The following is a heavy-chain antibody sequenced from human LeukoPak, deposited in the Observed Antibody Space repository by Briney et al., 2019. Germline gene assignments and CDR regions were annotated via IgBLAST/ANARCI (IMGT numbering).Heavy chain of an antibody. V-gene: IGHV3-11*01. D-gene: IGHD1-26*01. CDR1: GFTFSNYG. CDR3: AKASGSYYYGDAFDI. J-gene: IGHJ3*02. CDR2: ISSSGSTI. Sequence: GGSLRPSCAASGFTFSNYGMGWVRQAPGKGLEWVSYISSSGSTIYYADSVKGRFTISRDNAKNSLYLQMNSLRAEDMALYYCAKASGSYYYGDAFDIWGQGTMVTVSS.